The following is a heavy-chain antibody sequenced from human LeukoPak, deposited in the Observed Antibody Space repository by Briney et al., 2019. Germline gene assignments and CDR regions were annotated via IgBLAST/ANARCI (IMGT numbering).Heavy chain of an antibody. CDR2: IYYSGST. Sequence: PETLSLTCTVSGGSISSYYWSWIRQPPGKGLEWIGYIYYSGSTNYNPSLKSRVTISVDTSKNQFSLKLSSVTAADTAVYYCASEGGTYYYGSGSYEHWGQGTLVTVSS. CDR1: GGSISSYY. D-gene: IGHD3-10*01. CDR3: ASEGGTYYYGSGSYEH. V-gene: IGHV4-59*01. J-gene: IGHJ4*02.